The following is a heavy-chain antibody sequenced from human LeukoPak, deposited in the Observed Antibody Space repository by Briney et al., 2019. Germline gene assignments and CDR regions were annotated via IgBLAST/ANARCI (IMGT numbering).Heavy chain of an antibody. J-gene: IGHJ4*02. CDR3: ARGSTAPSLFDY. CDR1: GGSLSSYY. Sequence: SETLSLTCTVPGGSLSSYYWSWIRQPAGKGLEWIGRIYTSGSTNYNPSLKSRVTISVDTSKNQFSLKLSSVTAADTAVYYCARGSTAPSLFDYWGQGTLVTVSS. CDR2: IYTSGST. V-gene: IGHV4-4*07.